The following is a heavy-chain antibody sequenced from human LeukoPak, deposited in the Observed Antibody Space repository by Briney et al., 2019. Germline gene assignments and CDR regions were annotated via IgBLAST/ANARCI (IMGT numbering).Heavy chain of an antibody. V-gene: IGHV3-74*01. CDR3: ARVGLGVGTNGLDY. D-gene: IGHD2-8*01. CDR1: GLTFSTYW. J-gene: IGHJ4*02. Sequence: GGSLRLSCAASGLTFSTYWMHWVRQAPGKGLVWVSRINSEGSSTTYADSVKGRFTISRDNAKNTLYLQMNSLRAEDTAVYYCARVGLGVGTNGLDYRGQGTLVTVSS. CDR2: INSEGSST.